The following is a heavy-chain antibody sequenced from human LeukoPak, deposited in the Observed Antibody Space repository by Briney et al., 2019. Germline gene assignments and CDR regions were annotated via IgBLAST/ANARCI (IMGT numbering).Heavy chain of an antibody. CDR2: IYPGDSDT. Sequence: GEALKISCKGSGYSFTNYWIGWVRQLPGKGLGWVGIIYPGDSDTRYSPSFQGQVTISADKSISTAYLQWSSLKASDTAMYYCARSVGATLFSYYGIDVWGQGTTVTVSS. D-gene: IGHD1-26*01. J-gene: IGHJ6*02. V-gene: IGHV5-51*01. CDR1: GYSFTNYW. CDR3: ARSVGATLFSYYGIDV.